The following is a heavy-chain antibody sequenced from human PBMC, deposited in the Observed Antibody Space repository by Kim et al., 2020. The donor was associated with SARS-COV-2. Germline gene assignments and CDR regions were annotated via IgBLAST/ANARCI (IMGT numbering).Heavy chain of an antibody. CDR1: GFTFDDYA. CDR3: AKERAVADPVIDY. CDR2: ISWNSGSI. V-gene: IGHV3-9*01. D-gene: IGHD6-19*01. Sequence: GGSLRLSCAASGFTFDDYAMHWVRQAPGKGLEWVSGISWNSGSIGYADSVKGRFTISRDNAKNSLYLQMNSLRAEDTALYYCAKERAVADPVIDYWGQGT. J-gene: IGHJ4*02.